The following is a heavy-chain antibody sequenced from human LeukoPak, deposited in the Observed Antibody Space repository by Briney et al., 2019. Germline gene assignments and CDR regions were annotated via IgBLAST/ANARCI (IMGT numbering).Heavy chain of an antibody. Sequence: PGGSLRLSCAASGFTFSSYGMHWVRQAPGKGLEWVAVIPYDGNNKIYADSVKGRFTISRDNSNNTVYLQMNSLRPEDTAVYYCAKPITIFGVIIGPPDYWGQGTLVTVST. CDR3: AKPITIFGVIIGPPDY. D-gene: IGHD3-3*01. CDR1: GFTFSSYG. J-gene: IGHJ4*02. V-gene: IGHV3-30*18. CDR2: IPYDGNNK.